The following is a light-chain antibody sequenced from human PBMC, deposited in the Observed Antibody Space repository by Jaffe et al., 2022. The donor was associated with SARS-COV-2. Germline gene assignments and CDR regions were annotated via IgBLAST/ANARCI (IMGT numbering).Light chain of an antibody. Sequence: EIVLTQSPGTLSLSPGERATLSCRASQSVSSSYLAWYQQKPSQAPRLLIYGASTRSTGIPDRFSGSGSGTAFTLTISRLEPEDFAVYYCQQYGSSPETFGQGTKVEI. CDR3: QQYGSSPET. CDR2: GAS. V-gene: IGKV3-20*01. CDR1: QSVSSSY. J-gene: IGKJ1*01.